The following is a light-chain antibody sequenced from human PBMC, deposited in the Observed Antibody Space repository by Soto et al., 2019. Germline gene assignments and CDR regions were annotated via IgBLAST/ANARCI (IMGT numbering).Light chain of an antibody. CDR1: LGLGNY. CDR2: DSS. Sequence: EVVLTQSPGTLCLSPGERATLSCRASLGLGNYLAWYQQKPGQAPRLLIYDSSKRATGIPDRFSGSGSGTDFTLTISGLEPEDSAVYHCQQYDCAPTTFGQGTRLEIK. V-gene: IGKV3-20*01. CDR3: QQYDCAPTT. J-gene: IGKJ5*01.